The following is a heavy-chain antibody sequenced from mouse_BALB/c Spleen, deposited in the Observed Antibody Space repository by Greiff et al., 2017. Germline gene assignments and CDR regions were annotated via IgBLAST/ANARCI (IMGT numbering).Heavy chain of an antibody. Sequence: VHVKQSGPELVKPGASVKVSCKASGYAFTSYNMYWVKQSHGKSLEWIGYIDPYNGGTSYNQKFKGKATLTVDKSSSTAYMHLNSLTSEDSAVYYCARQDRYDDAMDYWGQGTSVTVSS. D-gene: IGHD2-14*01. CDR2: IDPYNGGT. J-gene: IGHJ4*01. V-gene: IGHV1S135*01. CDR3: ARQDRYDDAMDY. CDR1: GYAFTSYN.